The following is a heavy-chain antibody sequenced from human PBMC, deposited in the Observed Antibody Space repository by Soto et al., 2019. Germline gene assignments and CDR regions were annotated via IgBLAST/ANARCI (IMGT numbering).Heavy chain of an antibody. D-gene: IGHD2-2*01. CDR1: GFTFSSYD. J-gene: IGHJ3*02. CDR2: IGTAGDT. Sequence: EVQLVESGGGLVQPGGSLRLSCAGSGFTFSSYDMHWVRQATGKGLEWVSAIGTAGDTYYPGSVKGRFTISRENAKNSLYLQMNSLRAADTAVYYCARAAIGAFDIWGQGTMVTVSS. CDR3: ARAAIGAFDI. V-gene: IGHV3-13*01.